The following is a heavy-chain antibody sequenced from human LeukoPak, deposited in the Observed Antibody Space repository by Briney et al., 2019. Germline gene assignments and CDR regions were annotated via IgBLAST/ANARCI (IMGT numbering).Heavy chain of an antibody. CDR3: ARDNDFWSGYYTPLGSYYYYYKDV. J-gene: IGHJ6*03. CDR2: IYTSGST. Sequence: SQTLSLTCTVSGGSISSGSYYWSWIRQPAGKGLEWIGRIYTSGSTNYNPSLKSRVTISVDTSKNQFSLKLSSVTAADTAVYYCARDNDFWSGYYTPLGSYYYYYKDVWGKGTTVTVSS. CDR1: GGSISSGSYY. V-gene: IGHV4-61*02. D-gene: IGHD3-3*01.